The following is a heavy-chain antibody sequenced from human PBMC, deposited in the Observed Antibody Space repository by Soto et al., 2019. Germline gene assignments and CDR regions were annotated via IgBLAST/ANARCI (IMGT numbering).Heavy chain of an antibody. CDR1: GYTFTSHD. D-gene: IGHD2-2*01. V-gene: IGHV1-8*01. J-gene: IGHJ5*02. CDR3: ASDMSTT. CDR2: MNPNSGHT. Sequence: QVQLVQSGAEVNKPGASVKVSGKASGYTFTSHDINWMRQATGQGLEWMGWMNPNSGHTNYAQKFQGRVTMTRDTSISTAYMELTNLRSEDTAIYYCASDMSTTWGQGTLVTVSS.